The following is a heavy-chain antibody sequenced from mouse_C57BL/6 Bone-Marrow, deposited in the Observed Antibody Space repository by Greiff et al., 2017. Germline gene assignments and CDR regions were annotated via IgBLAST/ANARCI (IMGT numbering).Heavy chain of an antibody. D-gene: IGHD2-4*01. CDR2: IYPGGGYT. Sequence: VQLQQSGAELVRPGTSVKMSCKASGYTFTNYWIGWAKQRPGHGLEWIGDIYPGGGYTNYNEKFKGKATLTADKSSSTAYMQFSSLTSEDSAIDYCARSGDYRWFDYGGQGTLVTVSA. V-gene: IGHV1-63*01. CDR1: GYTFTNYW. J-gene: IGHJ3*01. CDR3: ARSGDYRWFDY.